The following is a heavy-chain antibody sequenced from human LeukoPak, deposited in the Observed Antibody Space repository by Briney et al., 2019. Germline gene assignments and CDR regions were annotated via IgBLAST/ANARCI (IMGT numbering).Heavy chain of an antibody. D-gene: IGHD4-23*01. Sequence: GGSLRLSCAASGFTFSSYAMHWVRQAPGKGLGWVAVISYDGSNKYYTDSVKGRFTISRDNSKNTLYLQMNRLRAEDTAVYYCAKERGNDFGASSPYFDNWGQGTLVTVYS. CDR1: GFTFSSYA. CDR2: ISYDGSNK. J-gene: IGHJ4*02. CDR3: AKERGNDFGASSPYFDN. V-gene: IGHV3-30*04.